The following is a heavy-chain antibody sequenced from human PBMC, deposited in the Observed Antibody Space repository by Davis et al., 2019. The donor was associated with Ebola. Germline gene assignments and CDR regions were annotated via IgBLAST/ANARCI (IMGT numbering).Heavy chain of an antibody. J-gene: IGHJ6*02. V-gene: IGHV4-34*01. CDR2: INYSGST. CDR3: ARGLYYYGSGSYYSDYYYYGMDV. CDR1: GGSFSGYY. D-gene: IGHD3-10*01. Sequence: SETLSLTCAVYGGSFSGYYWSWIRQPPGKGLEWIGEINYSGSTNYDPSLKSRVTISVDTSKSQFSLKVTSVTAADTGVYYCARGLYYYGSGSYYSDYYYYGMDVWGQGTTVTVSS.